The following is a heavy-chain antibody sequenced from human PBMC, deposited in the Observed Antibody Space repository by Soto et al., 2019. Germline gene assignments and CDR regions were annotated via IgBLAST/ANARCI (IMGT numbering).Heavy chain of an antibody. Sequence: EVQLVESGGGLVQPGGSLRLSCAASGFTFSSYSMNWVRQAPGKGLEWVSYISSSSSTIYYADSGRGRFTISEDNAKNPLYLKMNSLGDEDTAVYYCAREGGNLDWFDPWGQGTLVTVSS. CDR3: AREGGNLDWFDP. CDR1: GFTFSSYS. V-gene: IGHV3-48*02. J-gene: IGHJ5*02. CDR2: ISSSSSTI. D-gene: IGHD1-26*01.